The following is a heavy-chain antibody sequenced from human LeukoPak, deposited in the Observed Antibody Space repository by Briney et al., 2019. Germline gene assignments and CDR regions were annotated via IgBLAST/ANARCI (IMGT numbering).Heavy chain of an antibody. CDR3: ARTGGPDYISKRYYFDY. Sequence: GGSLRLSCAASGFTFSTYTMHWVRQAPGKGLEYVSAISSDGGSTYYANSVKGRFTISRDNSKNTLYLQMGSLKPEDMAVYYCARTGGPDYISKRYYFDYWGQGTLVTVSS. CDR1: GFTFSTYT. J-gene: IGHJ4*02. V-gene: IGHV3-64*01. CDR2: ISSDGGST. D-gene: IGHD4-11*01.